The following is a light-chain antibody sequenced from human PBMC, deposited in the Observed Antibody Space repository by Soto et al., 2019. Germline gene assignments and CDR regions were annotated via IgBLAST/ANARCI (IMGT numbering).Light chain of an antibody. CDR1: GSDIGVYNY. J-gene: IGLJ3*02. Sequence: QSALTQPASVSGSPGQSTTISCTGTGSDIGVYNYVSWYQHHPGKAPQLIIYEATDRPSGVSDRFSGSKSGNTASLTISGLQAEDEADYYCSSYTTSATWVFGGGTKLTVL. CDR2: EAT. V-gene: IGLV2-14*01. CDR3: SSYTTSATWV.